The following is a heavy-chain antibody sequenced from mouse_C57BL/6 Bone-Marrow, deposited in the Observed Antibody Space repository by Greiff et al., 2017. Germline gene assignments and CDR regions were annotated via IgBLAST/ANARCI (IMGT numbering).Heavy chain of an antibody. D-gene: IGHD2-12*01. CDR1: GYAFSSYW. Sequence: VQLQQSGAELVKPGASVKISCKASGYAFSSYWMNWVKQRPGKGLEWIGQIFPGDGDTNYNGKFKGKATLTADKSSSTAYMQLSSLTSEDTAVYYCTTRSPLRQDFLSSYWGQGTLVTVSA. V-gene: IGHV1-80*01. CDR3: TTRSPLRQDFLSSY. J-gene: IGHJ3*01. CDR2: IFPGDGDT.